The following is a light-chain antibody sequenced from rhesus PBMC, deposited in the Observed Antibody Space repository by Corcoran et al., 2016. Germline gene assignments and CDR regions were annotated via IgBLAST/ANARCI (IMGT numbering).Light chain of an antibody. Sequence: DIQMTQSPSSLSASVGDRVTITCRASQGITNDLAWYQPKPGETPKLLIYEASSLQRGIPSRFSGSGSGTDFTLTISSLQSEDFATYYCQHYYSTPPTVGQGTKVEIK. V-gene: IGKV1-25*01. CDR2: EAS. CDR3: QHYYSTPPT. CDR1: QGITND. J-gene: IGKJ1*01.